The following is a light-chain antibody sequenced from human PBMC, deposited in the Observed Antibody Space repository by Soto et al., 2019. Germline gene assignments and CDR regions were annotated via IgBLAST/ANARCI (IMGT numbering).Light chain of an antibody. J-gene: IGLJ1*01. Sequence: QSVLTHPPSVSGAPGQRVTISCTGSSSNIGAGYDVHWYQQLPGTAPKLLIYGNNNRPSGVPDRFSGSKSGTSASLAVTGLQAEDEADYYCQSYATGLSVLYVFGTGTRSPS. CDR1: SSNIGAGYD. CDR2: GNN. V-gene: IGLV1-40*01. CDR3: QSYATGLSVLYV.